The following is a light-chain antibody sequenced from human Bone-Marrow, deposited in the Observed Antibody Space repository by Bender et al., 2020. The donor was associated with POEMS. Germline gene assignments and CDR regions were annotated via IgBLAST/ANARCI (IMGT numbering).Light chain of an antibody. Sequence: QSALAQPASVSGSPGQSITISCTGTSSDVGSYNLVSWYQQHPGKAPKLIIYDVSQRPSGVSNRFSGSKSGNTASLTISGLQAEDEADYHCCSFAGSSTRMFGGGTKLTVL. J-gene: IGLJ3*02. CDR3: CSFAGSSTRM. CDR1: SSDVGSYNL. V-gene: IGLV2-23*02. CDR2: DVS.